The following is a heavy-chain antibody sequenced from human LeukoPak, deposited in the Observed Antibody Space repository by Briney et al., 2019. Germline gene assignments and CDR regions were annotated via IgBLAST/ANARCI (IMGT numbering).Heavy chain of an antibody. D-gene: IGHD4-17*01. CDR1: GGSFSGYY. CDR3: ARSLSPTVTTFGFAFDI. Sequence: PSETLSLTCAVYGGSFSGYYWSWIRQPPGKGLEWIGEINHSGSTNYNPSLKSRVTISVDRSKNQFSLKLSSVTAADTAVYYCARSLSPTVTTFGFAFDIWGQGTMVTVSS. J-gene: IGHJ3*02. V-gene: IGHV4-34*01. CDR2: INHSGST.